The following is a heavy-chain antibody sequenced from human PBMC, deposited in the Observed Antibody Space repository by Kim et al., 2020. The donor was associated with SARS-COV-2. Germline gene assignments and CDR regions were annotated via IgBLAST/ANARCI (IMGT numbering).Heavy chain of an antibody. V-gene: IGHV3-7*01. CDR1: GFNFSIYR. CDR3: APDLSDY. CDR2: IDEDGGEK. Sequence: GGSLRLSCAASGFNFSIYRMTWVRQAPGKGLEWVANIDEDGGEKYYVDPEKGRFTISRDNTKNSLYLQMSSLRAEDTAVYYCAPDLSDYWGQGTLVTVSS. J-gene: IGHJ4*02.